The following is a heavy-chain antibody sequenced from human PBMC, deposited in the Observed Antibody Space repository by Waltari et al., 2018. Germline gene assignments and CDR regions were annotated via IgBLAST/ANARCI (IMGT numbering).Heavy chain of an antibody. CDR2: IIPIFGPR. Sequence: QVQLVQSGAEVKKPGSSVKVSCKASGGTFSSYAISWVRQAPGKGLEWMGAIIPIFGPRNHAHTFTYRDTVTADESTSTAYMELSSLRSEDTAVYYCARGLVVPAVNYYYMDVWGKGTTVTVSS. J-gene: IGHJ6*03. CDR1: GGTFSSYA. D-gene: IGHD2-2*01. V-gene: IGHV1-69*01. CDR3: ARGLVVPAVNYYYMDV.